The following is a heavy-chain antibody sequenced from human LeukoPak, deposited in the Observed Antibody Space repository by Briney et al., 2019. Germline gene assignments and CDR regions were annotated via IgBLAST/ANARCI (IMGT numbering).Heavy chain of an antibody. CDR3: AKVGIFGLVTYYFDY. CDR1: GFTFDEYA. D-gene: IGHD3/OR15-3a*01. Sequence: GGSLRLSCAVSGFTFDEYAMHWVRQAPGKGLEWVSGISWNSGLIDYADSVKGRFTFSRDNAKNSLYLQMNSLKAEDTAFYYCAKVGIFGLVTYYFDYWGQGTLVTVSS. J-gene: IGHJ4*02. CDR2: ISWNSGLI. V-gene: IGHV3-9*01.